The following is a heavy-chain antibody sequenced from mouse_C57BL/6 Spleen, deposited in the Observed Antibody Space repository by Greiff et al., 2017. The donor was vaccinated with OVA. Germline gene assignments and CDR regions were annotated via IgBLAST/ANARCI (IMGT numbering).Heavy chain of an antibody. D-gene: IGHD1-1*01. CDR1: GYTFTSYD. CDR2: IYPSDGST. Sequence: QVQLKESGPELVKPGASVKLSCKASGYTFTSYDINWVKQRPGQGLEWIGWIYPSDGSTKYNEKFKGKATLTVDTSSSTAYMELHSLTYEDSAVYFCARFDQFITTVVAPYRYFDVWGTGTTVTVSS. V-gene: IGHV1-85*01. J-gene: IGHJ1*03. CDR3: ARFDQFITTVVAPYRYFDV.